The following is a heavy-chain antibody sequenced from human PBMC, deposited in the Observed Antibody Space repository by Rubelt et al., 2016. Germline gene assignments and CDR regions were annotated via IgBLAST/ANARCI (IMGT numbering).Heavy chain of an antibody. CDR3: AKDLYYSNYHPNGFDP. J-gene: IGHJ5*02. Sequence: RGLEWVSGIGDSGERTYYADSVKGRFTISRDNSKSTVSLQMNSLRAEDTAVYYCAKDLYYSNYHPNGFDPWGQGTLVTVSS. V-gene: IGHV3-23*01. CDR2: IGDSGERT. D-gene: IGHD4-11*01.